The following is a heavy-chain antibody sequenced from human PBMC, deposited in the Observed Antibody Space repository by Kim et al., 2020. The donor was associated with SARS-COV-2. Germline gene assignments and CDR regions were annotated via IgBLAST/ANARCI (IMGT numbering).Heavy chain of an antibody. CDR3: ARDKTVTVEWFGELFHQGYYFDY. D-gene: IGHD3-10*01. Sequence: GGSLRLSCAASGFTFSSYSMNWVRQAPGKGLEWVSYISSSSSTIYYADSVKGRFTISRDNAKNSLYLQMNSLRDEDTAVYYCARDKTVTVEWFGELFHQGYYFDYWGQGTLVTVSS. V-gene: IGHV3-48*02. CDR1: GFTFSSYS. CDR2: ISSSSSTI. J-gene: IGHJ4*02.